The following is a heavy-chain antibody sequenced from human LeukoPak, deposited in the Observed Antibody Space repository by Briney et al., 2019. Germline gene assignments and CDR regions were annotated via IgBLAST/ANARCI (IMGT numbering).Heavy chain of an antibody. CDR1: GFTFSGYW. Sequence: GGSLRLSCAASGFTFSGYWMHWVRQVPGKGLMGVSRISFDGSTTTYADSVKGRFTISRDNAKNTLYLQMNSLTAEDTAVYCCARSGYSNGYDYWGQGTLVTVSS. CDR2: ISFDGSTT. D-gene: IGHD6-19*01. J-gene: IGHJ4*02. V-gene: IGHV3-74*01. CDR3: ARSGYSNGYDY.